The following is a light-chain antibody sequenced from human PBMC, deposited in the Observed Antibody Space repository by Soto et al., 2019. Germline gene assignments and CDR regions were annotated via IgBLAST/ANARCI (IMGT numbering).Light chain of an antibody. Sequence: DIQLTQSPSFLSASVGDRVTITCRASQGISSYLAWYQQKPGKAPKLLIYASTLQSGVPSRFSGSGSGTEFTLTISSLQPEDFATYYCQQLNSYHTFGGGTKVEIK. CDR3: QQLNSYHT. V-gene: IGKV1-9*01. CDR1: QGISSY. J-gene: IGKJ4*01. CDR2: AS.